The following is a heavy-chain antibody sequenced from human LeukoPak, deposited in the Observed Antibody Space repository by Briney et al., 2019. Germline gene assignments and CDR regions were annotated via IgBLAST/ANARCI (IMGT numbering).Heavy chain of an antibody. V-gene: IGHV1-2*02. J-gene: IGHJ5*02. CDR2: INTKSGRT. D-gene: IGHD3-3*01. Sequence: GASVNVSCKTPGYSFTDYYIHWVGQAPGQGRQWMGWINTKSGRTSSAWQFQGRVTMTRDPSINTVYMDMAWLTSDDTAIYFCARADFIDAGPYLIGPWGQGTLVTVSS. CDR3: ARADFIDAGPYLIGP. CDR1: GYSFTDYY.